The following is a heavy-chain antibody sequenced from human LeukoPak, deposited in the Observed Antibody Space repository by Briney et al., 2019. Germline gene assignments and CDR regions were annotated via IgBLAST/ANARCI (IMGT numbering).Heavy chain of an antibody. J-gene: IGHJ4*02. Sequence: GGSLRLSCAASGFTFSTYGMNWVRQAPGKGLEWVAFIHYDGSNKHRAESVRGRFTISRDNSKNTLYLQMNSLRAEDTAVYYCAKSHGYSYGFDYWGQGTLVTVSS. CDR2: IHYDGSNK. D-gene: IGHD5-18*01. V-gene: IGHV3-30*02. CDR1: GFTFSTYG. CDR3: AKSHGYSYGFDY.